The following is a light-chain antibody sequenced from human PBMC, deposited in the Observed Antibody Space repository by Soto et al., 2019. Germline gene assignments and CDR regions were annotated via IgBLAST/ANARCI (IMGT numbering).Light chain of an antibody. Sequence: EVVVTQSPATLSVSPGERANLSCRASQSVSSNLAWYQQKPGQAPRLLIYGASTRATGIPARFSGSGSGTEFTLTISSLQSEDFAVYYCHQYDNWPKTFGQVTRLEMK. J-gene: IGKJ5*01. CDR3: HQYDNWPKT. CDR1: QSVSSN. V-gene: IGKV3-15*01. CDR2: GAS.